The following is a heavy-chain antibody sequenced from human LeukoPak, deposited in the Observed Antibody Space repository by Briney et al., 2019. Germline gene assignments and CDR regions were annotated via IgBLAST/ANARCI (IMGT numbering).Heavy chain of an antibody. V-gene: IGHV4-4*07. Sequence: SETLSLTCTVSGRSIGSYYWSWIRQPAGKGLEWVGRIYTSGSTNYNPSLKSRVTMSVDTSKNQFSLKLSSVTAADTAVYYCARGVGRQGYYYYMDVWGKGTTVTVSS. J-gene: IGHJ6*03. CDR2: IYTSGST. CDR3: ARGVGRQGYYYYMDV. CDR1: GRSIGSYY.